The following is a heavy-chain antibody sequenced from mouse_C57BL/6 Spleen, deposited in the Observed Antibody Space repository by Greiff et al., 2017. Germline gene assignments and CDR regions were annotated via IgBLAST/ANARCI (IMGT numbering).Heavy chain of an antibody. Sequence: EVQVVESGGGLVQPGGSLSLSCAASGFTFTDYYMSWVRQPPGKALEWLGFIRNKANGYTTEYSASVQGRFTISRDNSQSILYLQMNALRAEDSATYYSARYTSYGSSFDYWGQGTTLTVSS. D-gene: IGHD1-1*01. CDR3: ARYTSYGSSFDY. CDR2: IRNKANGYTT. CDR1: GFTFTDYY. V-gene: IGHV7-3*01. J-gene: IGHJ2*01.